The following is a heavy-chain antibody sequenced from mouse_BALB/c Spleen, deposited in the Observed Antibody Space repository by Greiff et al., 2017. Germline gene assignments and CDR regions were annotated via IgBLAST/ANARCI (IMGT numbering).Heavy chain of an antibody. CDR2: ISYDGSN. CDR3: ASRGLRYAMDY. V-gene: IGHV3-6*02. CDR1: GYSITSGYY. Sequence: VQLKQSGPGLVKPSQSLSLTCSVTGYSITSGYYWNWIRQFPGNKLEWMGYISYDGSNNYNPSLKNRISITRDTSKNQFFLKLNSVTTEDTATYYCASRGLRYAMDYWGQGTSVTVSS. J-gene: IGHJ4*01. D-gene: IGHD2-4*01.